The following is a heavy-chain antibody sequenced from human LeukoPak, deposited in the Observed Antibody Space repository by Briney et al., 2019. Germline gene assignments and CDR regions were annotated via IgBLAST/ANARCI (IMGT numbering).Heavy chain of an antibody. D-gene: IGHD1/OR15-1a*01. CDR3: AEKDGTL. J-gene: IGHJ4*02. V-gene: IGHV4-59*01. CDR1: SGSISSSY. CDR2: FSHSGST. Sequence: TSETLSLTCTVSSGSISSSYWTWIRQPPGKGLEWIGHFSHSGSTSYNPSLNSQVTISVDTSKNQFSLNLSSVTAADTAVYYCAEKDGTLWGQGILVTVAS.